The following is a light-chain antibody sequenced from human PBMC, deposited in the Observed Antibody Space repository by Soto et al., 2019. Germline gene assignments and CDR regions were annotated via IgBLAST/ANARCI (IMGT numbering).Light chain of an antibody. Sequence: QSALTQPASVSGSPGQSITISCTGTSSDVGGYNYVSWYQQHPGKAPKLMIYDVSNRPSGVSNRFSGSKSGNTASLTISGLQDEDEDDYYCSSYTSSSSLVVFGGGTQLTVL. CDR1: SSDVGGYNY. CDR3: SSYTSSSSLVV. V-gene: IGLV2-14*01. J-gene: IGLJ2*01. CDR2: DVS.